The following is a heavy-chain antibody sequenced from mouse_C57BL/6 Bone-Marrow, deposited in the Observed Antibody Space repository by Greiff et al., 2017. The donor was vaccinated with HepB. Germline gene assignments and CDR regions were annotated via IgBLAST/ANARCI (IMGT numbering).Heavy chain of an antibody. D-gene: IGHD3-2*02. J-gene: IGHJ3*01. CDR3: ARPRQLRLVWFAY. Sequence: VKLVESGPELVKPGASVKISCKASGYAFSSSWMNWVKQRPGKGLEWIGRIYPGDGDTNYNGKFKGKATLTADKSSSTAYMQLSSLTSEDSAVYFCARPRQLRLVWFAYWGQGTLVTVSA. CDR2: IYPGDGDT. CDR1: GYAFSSSW. V-gene: IGHV1-82*01.